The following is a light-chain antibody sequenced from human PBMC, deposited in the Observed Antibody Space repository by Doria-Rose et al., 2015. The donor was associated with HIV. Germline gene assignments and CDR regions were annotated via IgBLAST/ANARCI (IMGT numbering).Light chain of an antibody. CDR3: QHYQSYPYT. Sequence: TQSPSTLSASVGDRVTITCRASQGISTWLAWHQQKPGKAPKLLIYKASSLESGVPSRFSGSGSGTEFTLTISSLQPDDFASYYCQHYQSYPYTFGQGTKLEIK. CDR2: KAS. J-gene: IGKJ2*01. CDR1: QGISTW. V-gene: IGKV1-5*03.